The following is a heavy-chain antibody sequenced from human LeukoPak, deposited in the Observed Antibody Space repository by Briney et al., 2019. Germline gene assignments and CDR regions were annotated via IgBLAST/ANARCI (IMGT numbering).Heavy chain of an antibody. V-gene: IGHV4-34*01. CDR2: INHSGST. CDR3: ARVAEFSYARRTMIRVYFQH. CDR1: GGSFSGYY. J-gene: IGHJ1*01. D-gene: IGHD3-10*01. Sequence: SETLSLTCAVYGGSFSGYYWSWIRQPPGKGLEWIGEINHSGSTNYNPSLKSRVTISVDTSKNQFSLKLSSVTAADTAVYYCARVAEFSYARRTMIRVYFQHWGRGTLVTVSS.